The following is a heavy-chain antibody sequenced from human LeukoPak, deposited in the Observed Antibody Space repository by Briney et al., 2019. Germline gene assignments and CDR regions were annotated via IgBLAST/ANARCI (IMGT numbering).Heavy chain of an antibody. J-gene: IGHJ3*02. Sequence: ASVKVSCKASGGTFSSYAISWVRQAPGKGLEWMGGFDPEDGETIYAQKFQGRVTMTEDTSTDTAYMELSSLRSEDTAVYYCATVSMGNDAFDIRGQGTMVTVSS. CDR2: FDPEDGET. V-gene: IGHV1-24*01. D-gene: IGHD1-26*01. CDR3: ATVSMGNDAFDI. CDR1: GGTFSSYA.